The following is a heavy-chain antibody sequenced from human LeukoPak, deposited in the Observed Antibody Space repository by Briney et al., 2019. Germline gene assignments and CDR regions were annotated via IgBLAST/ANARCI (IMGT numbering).Heavy chain of an antibody. J-gene: IGHJ5*02. CDR1: GYTFTGYY. CDR3: ARTNGDIWRFDP. D-gene: IGHD2-8*01. V-gene: IGHV1-18*04. CDR2: ISAYNGNT. Sequence: ASVKVSCKASGYTFTGYYMHWVRQAPGQGLEWMGWISAYNGNTNYAQKLQGRVTMTTDTSTSTAYMELRSLRSDDTAVYYCARTNGDIWRFDPWGQGTLVTVSS.